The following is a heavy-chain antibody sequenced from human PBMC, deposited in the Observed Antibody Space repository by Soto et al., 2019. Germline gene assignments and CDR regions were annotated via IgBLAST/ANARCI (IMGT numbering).Heavy chain of an antibody. CDR3: ARRAHFYRAFDI. V-gene: IGHV4-59*08. J-gene: IGHJ3*02. CDR1: GGSISSYY. CDR2: IYYSGST. D-gene: IGHD3-16*02. Sequence: QVQLQESGPGLVKPSETLSLTCTVSGGSISSYYWSWIRQPPGKGLEWIGYIYYSGSTNYNPSLKSRVTISVDTSKNQFSLKLSSVTAADTAVYYCARRAHFYRAFDIWGQGTMVTVSS.